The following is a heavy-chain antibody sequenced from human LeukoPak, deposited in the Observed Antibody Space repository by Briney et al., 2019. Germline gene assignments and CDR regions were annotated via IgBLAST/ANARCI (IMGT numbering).Heavy chain of an antibody. D-gene: IGHD6-13*01. V-gene: IGHV4-61*02. J-gene: IGHJ4*02. CDR3: ASIAAAGNVADY. Sequence: SETLSLTCPVSGGSISSGSYYWSWLRQPAGKGLEWIGRIYTSGSTNYNPSLKCRVTISVDTSKNQLSLKLSSVTAADTAVYYCASIAAAGNVADYWGQGTLVTVSS. CDR2: IYTSGST. CDR1: GGSISSGSYY.